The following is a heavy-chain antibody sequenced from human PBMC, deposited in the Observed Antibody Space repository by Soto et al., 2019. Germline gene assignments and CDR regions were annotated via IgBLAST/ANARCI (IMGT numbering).Heavy chain of an antibody. V-gene: IGHV1-18*01. D-gene: IGHD2-15*01. Sequence: QVHLLQSGAEVQKPGASVKVSCKTSGYTFNDFGITWVRQAPGLGLEWLGWIYSKAGKMNFAPKFQNRVIMTADSATRTAVMELTSLTFDTSAIYFCARDIAFDIDYWGQGTLVTVS. J-gene: IGHJ4*02. CDR2: IYSKAGKM. CDR1: GYTFNDFG. CDR3: ARDIAFDIDY.